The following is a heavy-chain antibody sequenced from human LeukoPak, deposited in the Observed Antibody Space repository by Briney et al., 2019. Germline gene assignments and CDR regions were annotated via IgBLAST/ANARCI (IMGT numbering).Heavy chain of an antibody. Sequence: SETLSLTCAVSGGSISSGGYSWSWIRQPPGKGLEWIGYIYHSGSTYYNPSLKSRVTISVDRSENQFSLRLSSVTAADTAVYYCARVVMVRGVIRNYYYGMDVWGQGTTVTVSS. J-gene: IGHJ6*02. V-gene: IGHV4-30-2*01. D-gene: IGHD3-10*01. CDR3: ARVVMVRGVIRNYYYGMDV. CDR1: GGSISSGGYS. CDR2: IYHSGST.